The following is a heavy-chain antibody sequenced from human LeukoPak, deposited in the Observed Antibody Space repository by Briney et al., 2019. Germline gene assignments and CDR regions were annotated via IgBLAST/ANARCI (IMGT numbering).Heavy chain of an antibody. CDR1: GGSISSSSHY. CDR3: ARGRRPDY. V-gene: IGHV4-39*01. Sequence: SETLSLTCTVSGGSISSSSHYWGWIRQPPGEGLEWIGIIYHSGTTYYNASLKSRVTISVDTSKNQFSLKLSSVTAADTAVYYCARGRRPDYWGQGTLVTVSS. CDR2: IYHSGTT. J-gene: IGHJ4*02.